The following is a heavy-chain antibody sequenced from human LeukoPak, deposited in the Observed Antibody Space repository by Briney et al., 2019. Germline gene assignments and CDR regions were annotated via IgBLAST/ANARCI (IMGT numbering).Heavy chain of an antibody. CDR3: ARDGLVGPFSY. Sequence: GGSLRLSCAAPGLAVSSNYMSWVRQAPGKGLEWVSVIYSGGSTYYADSVKGRFTISRDNSKNTLYLQMNSLRAEDTAVYYCARDGLVGPFSYWGQGTLVTVSS. V-gene: IGHV3-66*01. CDR1: GLAVSSNY. CDR2: IYSGGST. D-gene: IGHD1-26*01. J-gene: IGHJ4*02.